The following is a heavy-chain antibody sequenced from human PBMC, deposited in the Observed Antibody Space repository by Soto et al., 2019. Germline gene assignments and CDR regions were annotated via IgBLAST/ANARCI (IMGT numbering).Heavy chain of an antibody. CDR2: IYYSGTT. CDR1: GCSISGLY. Sequence: SETLSLTCSVSGCSISGLYWSWVRQPPGRGLEWIGWIYYSGTTNYNPSLKSRVTISVDTSKNQFSLKLSSVTAADTAIYYCARLRNHHFMDVWGKGTTVTVSS. CDR3: ARLRNHHFMDV. D-gene: IGHD1-1*01. V-gene: IGHV4-59*08. J-gene: IGHJ6*03.